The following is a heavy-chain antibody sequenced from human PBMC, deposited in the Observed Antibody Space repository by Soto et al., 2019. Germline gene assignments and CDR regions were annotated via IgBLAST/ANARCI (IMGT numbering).Heavy chain of an antibody. J-gene: IGHJ5*02. CDR2: INPSGGST. Sequence: ASVKVSCKASGYTFTSYYMHWVRQAPGQGLEWMGIINPSGGSTSYAQEFQGRVTMTRDTSTSTVYMELSSLRSEDTAVYYCAREGLYCSGGSCYAQGFDPWGQGTLVTVSS. CDR1: GYTFTSYY. D-gene: IGHD2-15*01. CDR3: AREGLYCSGGSCYAQGFDP. V-gene: IGHV1-46*01.